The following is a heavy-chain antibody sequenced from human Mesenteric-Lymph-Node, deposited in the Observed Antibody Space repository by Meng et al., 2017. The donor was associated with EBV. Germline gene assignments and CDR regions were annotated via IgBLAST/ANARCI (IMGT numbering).Heavy chain of an antibody. V-gene: IGHV1-2*02. Sequence: QVQLVQSGSELREPGASVKVSCKAFGSTFANYAMNWVRQAPGQGLEWMGWINPNSGGTNYAQKFQGRVTMTRDTSISTAYMELSRLRSDDTAVYYCARVYGSGSPNHWGQGTLVTVSS. J-gene: IGHJ5*02. CDR3: ARVYGSGSPNH. CDR1: GSTFANYA. D-gene: IGHD3-10*01. CDR2: INPNSGGT.